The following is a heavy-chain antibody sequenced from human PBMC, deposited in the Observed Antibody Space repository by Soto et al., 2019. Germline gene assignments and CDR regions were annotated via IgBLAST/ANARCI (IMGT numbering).Heavy chain of an antibody. J-gene: IGHJ4*02. Sequence: VGSLRLSCESSVFTFNSYAMSCVRHSPGKWLEWVAGISGSGGLPDYTTDYADSVKGRFTISRDSSKKTVYLQMNSLTADDTAIYYCAQLPPADFDHWGQGTLVTVSS. CDR2: ISGSGGLPDYTT. CDR1: VFTFNSYA. V-gene: IGHV3-23*01. CDR3: AQLPPADFDH.